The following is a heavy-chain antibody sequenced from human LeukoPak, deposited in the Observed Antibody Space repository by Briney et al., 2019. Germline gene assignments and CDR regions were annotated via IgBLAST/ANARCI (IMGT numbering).Heavy chain of an antibody. D-gene: IGHD1-26*01. J-gene: IGHJ4*02. CDR2: ISGSGGST. Sequence: GGSLRLSCAASGFTFSSYAMSWVRQAPGKGLEWVSGISGSGGSTYYADSVKGRFTISRDNFNNTLYLQMNSLRAEDTAVYYCARGVGTTNPPEDYWGQGTLVTVSS. CDR1: GFTFSSYA. CDR3: ARGVGTTNPPEDY. V-gene: IGHV3-23*01.